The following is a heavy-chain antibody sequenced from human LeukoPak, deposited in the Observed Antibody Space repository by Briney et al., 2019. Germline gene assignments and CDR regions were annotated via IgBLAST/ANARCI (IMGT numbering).Heavy chain of an antibody. CDR1: GFTFSSYW. V-gene: IGHV3-7*01. J-gene: IGHJ4*02. CDR3: ARDVTPHTYYYDSSGYYRDDY. CDR2: IKQDGSEK. Sequence: GGSLRLSCAASGFTFSSYWMSWVRQAPGKGLEWVANIKQDGSEKYYVDSVKGRFTISRDNAKNSLYLQMNSLRAEDTAVYYCARDVTPHTYYYDSSGYYRDDYWGQGTLVTVSS. D-gene: IGHD3-22*01.